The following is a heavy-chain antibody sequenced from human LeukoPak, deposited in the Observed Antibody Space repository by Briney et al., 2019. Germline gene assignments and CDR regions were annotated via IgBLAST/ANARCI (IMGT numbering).Heavy chain of an antibody. CDR1: GFTFSSYS. CDR3: AKDGRYSSNFYDY. Sequence: GGSLRLSCAASGFTFSSYSMNWVRQAPGKGLEWVSSISSSSSYIYYADSVKGRFTISRDNAKNSLYLQMNSLTAEDTAVYYCAKDGRYSSNFYDYWGQGTLVTVSS. V-gene: IGHV3-21*04. CDR2: ISSSSSYI. J-gene: IGHJ4*02. D-gene: IGHD6-13*01.